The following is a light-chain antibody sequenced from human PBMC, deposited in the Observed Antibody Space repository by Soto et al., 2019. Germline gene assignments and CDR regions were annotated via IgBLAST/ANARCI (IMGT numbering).Light chain of an antibody. CDR3: QQRSNWPPIT. CDR2: DAS. J-gene: IGKJ4*01. Sequence: EIVLTQSPATLSLSPGERATLSCRASQSVSTFLAWYQQKPGQAPRLLIYDASNRATGIPARFSGSGSGTDFTLTISRLEPEDFAVYYCQQRSNWPPITFGGGTKVEMK. V-gene: IGKV3-11*01. CDR1: QSVSTF.